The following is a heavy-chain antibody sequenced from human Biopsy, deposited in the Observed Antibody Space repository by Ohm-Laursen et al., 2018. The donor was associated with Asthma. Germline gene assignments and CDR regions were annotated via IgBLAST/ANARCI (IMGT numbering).Heavy chain of an antibody. D-gene: IGHD1-20*01. CDR1: GGYLTGHY. Sequence: SETPSLTCIVYGGYLTGHYWNWIRQPPGKGLEWIGEIDQSGYTNYNASLKSRVTISADTSKNQFHLNLSSVTAADTAVYFCARAAITGIRGWFDPWGQGTQVTVSS. CDR2: IDQSGYT. CDR3: ARAAITGIRGWFDP. V-gene: IGHV4-34*01. J-gene: IGHJ5*02.